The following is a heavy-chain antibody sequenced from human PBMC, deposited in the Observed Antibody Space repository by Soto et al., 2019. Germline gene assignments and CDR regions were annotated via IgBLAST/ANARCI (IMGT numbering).Heavy chain of an antibody. CDR1: GFSISSYW. J-gene: IGHJ6*02. D-gene: IGHD1-26*01. V-gene: IGHV5-51*01. CDR3: ARGLSGSYSHGMDV. CDR2: IFPGDPDV. Sequence: PGESLKISCKGSGFSISSYWLGWVRQMPGKGLEWMGIIFPGDPDVRYNPSFQGQVTISADKSISTAYLQWSSLKASDTAMYYCARGLSGSYSHGMDVWGQGTTVTVSS.